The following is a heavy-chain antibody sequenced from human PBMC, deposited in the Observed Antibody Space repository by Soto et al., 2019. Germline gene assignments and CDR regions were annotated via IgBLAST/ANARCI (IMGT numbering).Heavy chain of an antibody. D-gene: IGHD1-26*01. V-gene: IGHV1-18*01. CDR3: ARDLTIVAASQPVLENYCMDV. CDR1: GYSFTSYG. Sequence: QVQLVQSAAEVKKPGASVKVSCKASGYSFTSYGISWVRRAPGQGLEWMGWVSPYNGHTQFAQRFQGRVSRTTDTSTKTEYMELRKLRSDGTAHYDCARDLTIVAASQPVLENYCMDVWGQGTTVIVSS. J-gene: IGHJ6*02. CDR2: VSPYNGHT.